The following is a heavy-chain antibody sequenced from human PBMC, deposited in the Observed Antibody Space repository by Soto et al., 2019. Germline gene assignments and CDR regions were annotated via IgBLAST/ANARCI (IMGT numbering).Heavy chain of an antibody. Sequence: SETLSLSCSVSVAPITSNYWTWIRQPPGKGLEWIGYLDHQGYSNYSPSLRTRVSMSIDTSKNQLSLKVHSVTAADTAVYYCARVPVTGYFDWLDRWGQGTMVTVSS. D-gene: IGHD3-9*01. J-gene: IGHJ5*02. CDR2: LDHQGYS. CDR3: ARVPVTGYFDWLDR. CDR1: VAPITSNY. V-gene: IGHV4-59*01.